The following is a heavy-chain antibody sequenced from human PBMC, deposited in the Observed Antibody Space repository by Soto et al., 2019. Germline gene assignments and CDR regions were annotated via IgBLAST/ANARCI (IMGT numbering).Heavy chain of an antibody. CDR1: GGSFSTYY. CDR2: INHSGST. CDR3: ARAAPRRSNWFDP. J-gene: IGHJ5*02. V-gene: IGHV4-34*01. Sequence: PSETLSLTCAVYGGSFSTYYWNWIRQPPGKGLEWIGEINHSGSTNYNPSLKSRVAMSLDTSKNQFSLKLSSVTAADTAVYYCARAAPRRSNWFDPWGQGTLVTVSS.